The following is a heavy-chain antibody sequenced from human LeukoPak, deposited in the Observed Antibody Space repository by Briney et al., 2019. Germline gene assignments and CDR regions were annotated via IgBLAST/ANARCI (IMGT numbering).Heavy chain of an antibody. CDR3: ARRVIAATLDF. J-gene: IGHJ4*02. CDR1: GGSISSSSYY. D-gene: IGHD2/OR15-2a*01. Sequence: SETLSLTCTVSGGSISSSSYYWGWIRQPPGKGLEWIGSIYYSGSTYYNPSLKSRVTISVDTSKNQFSLKLSSVTAADTAMYYCARRVIAATLDFWGQGTLVTVSS. V-gene: IGHV4-39*01. CDR2: IYYSGST.